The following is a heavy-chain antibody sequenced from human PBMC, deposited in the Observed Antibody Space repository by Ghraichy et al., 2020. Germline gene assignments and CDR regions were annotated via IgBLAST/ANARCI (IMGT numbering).Heavy chain of an antibody. V-gene: IGHV3-7*01. CDR3: AREKAASSGNYFYYYGMDV. J-gene: IGHJ6*02. CDR1: GFTFSNYW. CDR2: IKQDGSEI. Sequence: GGSLRLSCAASGFTFSNYWMSWVRQAPGKGLEWVANIKQDGSEIHYVDSLKGRFTISRDNAKNSLFLQMNSLRAEDTGVYSCAREKAASSGNYFYYYGMDVWGQGTTVTVSS. D-gene: IGHD3-22*01.